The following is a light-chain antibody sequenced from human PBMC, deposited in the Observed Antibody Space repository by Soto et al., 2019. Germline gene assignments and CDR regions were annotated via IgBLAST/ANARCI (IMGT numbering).Light chain of an antibody. CDR1: QSVSSSY. J-gene: IGKJ1*01. V-gene: IGKV3-20*01. Sequence: EIVLTQSPGTLSLSPGERATLSCRASQSVSSSYLAWYQQKPGQAPRLLIYGASSRATGIPDRFSGSGSGTDFTLTISRLEPEDFAVYYCQQYNNWPPETFGQGTKV. CDR2: GAS. CDR3: QQYNNWPPET.